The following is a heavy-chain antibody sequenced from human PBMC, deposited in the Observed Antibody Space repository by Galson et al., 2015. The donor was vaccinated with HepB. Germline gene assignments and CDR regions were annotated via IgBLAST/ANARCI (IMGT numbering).Heavy chain of an antibody. CDR3: ARVVGQWLIHDAFDL. CDR2: IYDSGST. Sequence: ETLSLTCTVSGDSISSYYWSWIRQPPGKGLEWIGYIYDSGSTNYNPSLKSRVTISVDTSTNQFSLKLRSVTAADTALYYCARVVGQWLIHDAFDLWGQGTLVTVSS. CDR1: GDSISSYY. D-gene: IGHD6-19*01. V-gene: IGHV4-59*01. J-gene: IGHJ3*01.